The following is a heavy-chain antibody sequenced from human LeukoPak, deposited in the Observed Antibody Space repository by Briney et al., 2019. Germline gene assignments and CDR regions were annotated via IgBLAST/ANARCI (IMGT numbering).Heavy chain of an antibody. V-gene: IGHV4-61*01. CDR1: GGSLTVGNYY. J-gene: IGHJ6*02. CDR2: MFYGGST. Sequence: PSETLSLTCTVPGGSLTVGNYYWTWIRQPPGKGLVRIGYMFYGGSTNYNPSLNSRVTISVDTSKNQFSLRLSSVTAADTAVYYCVRDNYSRSPYGMDVWGQGTTVTVFS. CDR3: VRDNYSRSPYGMDV. D-gene: IGHD1-26*01.